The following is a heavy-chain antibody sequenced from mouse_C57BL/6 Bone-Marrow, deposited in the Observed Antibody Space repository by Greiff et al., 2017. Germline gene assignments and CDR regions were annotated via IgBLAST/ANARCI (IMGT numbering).Heavy chain of an antibody. V-gene: IGHV1-58*01. CDR3: ARRAIYYYGSSSFFEY. CDR2: IYIGNGYT. J-gene: IGHJ2*01. D-gene: IGHD1-1*01. CDR1: GYTFTSYG. Sequence: EVKLKQSGAELVRPGSSVKMSCKTSGYTFTSYGINWVKQRPGQGLEWIGYIYIGNGYTEYNEKFKGKATLTSDTSSSTAYMQLSSLTSEDSAIYFCARRAIYYYGSSSFFEYWGQGTTLTVSS.